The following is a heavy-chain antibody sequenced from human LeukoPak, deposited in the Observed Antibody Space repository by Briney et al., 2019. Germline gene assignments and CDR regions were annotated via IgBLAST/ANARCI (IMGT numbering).Heavy chain of an antibody. D-gene: IGHD3-3*01. J-gene: IGHJ1*01. CDR2: IYTSGST. V-gene: IGHV4-4*07. CDR1: GGSISSYY. Sequence: KPSETLSLTCTVSGGSISSYYWSWIRQPAGKGLEWIGRIYTSGSTNYNPSLKSRVTMSVDTSKNQFSLKLSSVTAADTAVYYCARGDITIFGVAYAEYFQHWGQGTLVTVSS. CDR3: ARGDITIFGVAYAEYFQH.